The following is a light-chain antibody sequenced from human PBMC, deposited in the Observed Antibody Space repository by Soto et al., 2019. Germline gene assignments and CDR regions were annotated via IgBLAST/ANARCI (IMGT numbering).Light chain of an antibody. CDR1: QGIGDT. CDR3: QHYNNWSLT. J-gene: IGKJ4*01. Sequence: EVVMTQSPSTLSVSPGEGVTLSCRASQGIGDTLAWYQHNPGQTPRLLLYDTSTWASVVPARLSGSRSGPEFALTINSLESEGFALYYCQHYNNWSLTFGGGAKVESK. V-gene: IGKV3-15*01. CDR2: DTS.